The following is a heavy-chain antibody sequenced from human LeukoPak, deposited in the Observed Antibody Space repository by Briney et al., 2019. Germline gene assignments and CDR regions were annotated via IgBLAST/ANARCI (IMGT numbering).Heavy chain of an antibody. V-gene: IGHV3-23*01. CDR1: GFTFSNYA. Sequence: PGGSLRLSCAASGFTFSNYAMSWVRQAPGKGLEWVSDISGSGNWTYYADSVKGRFTISRDNAKNSLYLQMNSLRAEDTAVYYCARIAAAGYYYYYYMDVWGKGTTVTVSS. CDR3: ARIAAAGYYYYYYMDV. CDR2: ISGSGNWT. D-gene: IGHD6-13*01. J-gene: IGHJ6*03.